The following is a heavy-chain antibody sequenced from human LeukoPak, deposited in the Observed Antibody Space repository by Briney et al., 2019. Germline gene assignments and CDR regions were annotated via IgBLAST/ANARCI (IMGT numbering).Heavy chain of an antibody. J-gene: IGHJ4*02. CDR2: IIPIFGTA. Sequence: SVKVSCKASGGTFSSYAISWVRQAPGQGLEWMGGIIPIFGTANYAQKFQGRVTITADESTSTAYMELSSLRSEDTAVYYCARDLWGIVRGVANWGQGSLVTVSS. CDR3: ARDLWGIVRGVAN. CDR1: GGTFSSYA. D-gene: IGHD3-10*01. V-gene: IGHV1-69*13.